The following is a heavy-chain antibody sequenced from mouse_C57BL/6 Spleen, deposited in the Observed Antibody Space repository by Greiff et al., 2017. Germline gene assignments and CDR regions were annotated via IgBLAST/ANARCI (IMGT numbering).Heavy chain of an antibody. CDR3: VFLDYYSSSLWYFDV. V-gene: IGHV1-81*01. CDR1: GYTFTSYG. J-gene: IGHJ1*03. D-gene: IGHD1-1*01. CDR2: IYPRSGST. Sequence: VQLQESGAELARPGASVKLSCKASGYTFTSYGISWVKQRTGQGLEWIGEIYPRSGSTYYNEKFKGKATLTADKSSSTAYMELRSLTSEDSAVYFGVFLDYYSSSLWYFDVWGTGTTVTVSS.